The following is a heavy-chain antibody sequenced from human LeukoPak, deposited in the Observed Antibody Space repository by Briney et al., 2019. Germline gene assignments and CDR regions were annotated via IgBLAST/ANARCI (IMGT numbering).Heavy chain of an antibody. D-gene: IGHD6-13*01. CDR3: ARDSRDPYSRSPDY. CDR1: GGSISSCGYY. V-gene: IGHV4-31*03. Sequence: PSETLSLTCTVSGGSISSCGYYWSWIRQHPGKGLEWIGYIYYSGSTYYNPSIKSRVTISVDTSKNQFSLKLSSVHAADTAVYYCARDSRDPYSRSPDYWGQGTVVNVSS. J-gene: IGHJ4*02. CDR2: IYYSGST.